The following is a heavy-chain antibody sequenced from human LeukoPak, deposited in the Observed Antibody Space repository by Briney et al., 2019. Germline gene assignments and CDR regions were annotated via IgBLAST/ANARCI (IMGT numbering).Heavy chain of an antibody. Sequence: ASVKVSCKASGYTFTDYFIHWVRQAPGQGLEWMGWIRPNSGDTHYAQRFQGRVTMTRGTSVSTAHMELSSLRSDDTAIYYCARNYGHNSKYFDFWGQGTLVTVSS. CDR2: IRPNSGDT. CDR3: ARNYGHNSKYFDF. D-gene: IGHD4-17*01. J-gene: IGHJ4*02. CDR1: GYTFTDYF. V-gene: IGHV1-2*02.